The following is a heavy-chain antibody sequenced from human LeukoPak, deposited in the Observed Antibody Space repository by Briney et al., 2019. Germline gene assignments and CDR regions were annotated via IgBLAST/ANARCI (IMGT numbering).Heavy chain of an antibody. CDR2: ITGSGTST. CDR1: GFTFSSYS. D-gene: IGHD3-9*01. Sequence: GGSLRLSCAASGFTFSSYSVNWVRQAPGKGLEWVSAITGSGTSTYYADSLKGRFTISRDNSKNTVFLQMNSLRHEDTAIYYCVIWGDYDVLTGYYVPDYWGQGTLVTVSS. V-gene: IGHV3-23*01. CDR3: VIWGDYDVLTGYYVPDY. J-gene: IGHJ4*02.